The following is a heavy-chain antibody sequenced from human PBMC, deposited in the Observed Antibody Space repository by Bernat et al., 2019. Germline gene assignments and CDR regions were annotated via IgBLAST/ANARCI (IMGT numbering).Heavy chain of an antibody. D-gene: IGHD1-1*01. V-gene: IGHV3-33*01. J-gene: IGHJ3*02. CDR3: ARDFLGTRMLPGASDI. CDR2: IWSGGSNK. Sequence: QVQLVESGGGVVQPGRSLTLSCAASGFSFSGYGMHWVRQAPGKGLEWVAVIWSGGSNKYYADFVKGRLTISRDNYQNTLLLQMNSLRAEDTAVYFCARDFLGTRMLPGASDIWGQGTMVTVSS. CDR1: GFSFSGYG.